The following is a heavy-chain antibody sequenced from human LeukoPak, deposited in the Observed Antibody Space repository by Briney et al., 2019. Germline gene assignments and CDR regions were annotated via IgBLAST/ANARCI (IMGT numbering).Heavy chain of an antibody. Sequence: GGSLRLSCAASGFTFSSYVMHWVRQAPEKGLEWVANMKQDGSETYYVDSVKGRFTISRDNAKNSLYLQMNSLRAEDTAMYYCARDRRDGYNVLDYWGQGTLVTVSS. V-gene: IGHV3-7*01. CDR1: GFTFSSYV. CDR2: MKQDGSET. D-gene: IGHD5-24*01. J-gene: IGHJ4*02. CDR3: ARDRRDGYNVLDY.